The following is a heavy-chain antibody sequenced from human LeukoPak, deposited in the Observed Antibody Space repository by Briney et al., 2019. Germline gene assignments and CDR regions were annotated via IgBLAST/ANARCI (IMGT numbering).Heavy chain of an antibody. CDR2: ISYDGSNK. Sequence: PGGSLRLSCAASGFTFSSYGMHWVRQAPGKGLEWVAVISYDGSNKYYADSVKGRFTISRDNSKNTLYLQMNSLRAEDTAVYYCAKEGYGGLIDYWGQGTLVTVSS. J-gene: IGHJ4*02. V-gene: IGHV3-30*18. CDR3: AKEGYGGLIDY. D-gene: IGHD4-23*01. CDR1: GFTFSSYG.